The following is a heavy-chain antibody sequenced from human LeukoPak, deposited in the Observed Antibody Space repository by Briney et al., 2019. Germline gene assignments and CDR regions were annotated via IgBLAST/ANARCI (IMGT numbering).Heavy chain of an antibody. CDR2: IRYDGNNK. Sequence: GGSLRLSCAASGFSFSNYDMHWVRQAPGKGLEWVAVIRYDGNNKYSADSVKGRFTISRVNSKNTLFLQMNTLRAEDTAVYYCAKGGSLGFDYWGQGTLVTVSS. CDR3: AKGGSLGFDY. J-gene: IGHJ4*02. V-gene: IGHV3-30*02. D-gene: IGHD7-27*01. CDR1: GFSFSNYD.